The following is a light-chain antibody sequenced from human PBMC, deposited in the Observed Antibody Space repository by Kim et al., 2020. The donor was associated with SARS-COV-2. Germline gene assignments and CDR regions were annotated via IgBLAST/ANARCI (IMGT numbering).Light chain of an antibody. J-gene: IGKJ1*01. CDR1: QNIDNW. CDR3: QQYETYWT. V-gene: IGKV1-5*03. CDR2: KAS. Sequence: DIQMTQSPSTLSASVGDRVTITCRASQNIDNWLAWSQQKPGKAPKLLIYKASKLHSGVPSRFSGSGSGTEFTLTISSLQPDDFGIYFCQQYETYWTFGLGTKVDIK.